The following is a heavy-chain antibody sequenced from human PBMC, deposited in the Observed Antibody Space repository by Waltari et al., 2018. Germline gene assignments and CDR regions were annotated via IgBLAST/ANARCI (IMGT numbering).Heavy chain of an antibody. CDR2: IISILGIA. J-gene: IGHJ6*02. CDR1: GGTFSSYA. CDR3: ARGVVVVPAAIPRYYYYGMDV. Sequence: QVQLVQSGAEVKKPGSSVQVSCQASGGTFSSYAISWVRQAPGQGLGWMGRIISILGIANYAQKFQGRVTITADKSTSTAYMELSSLRSEDTAVYYCARGVVVVPAAIPRYYYYGMDVWGQGTTVTVSS. D-gene: IGHD2-2*01. V-gene: IGHV1-69*04.